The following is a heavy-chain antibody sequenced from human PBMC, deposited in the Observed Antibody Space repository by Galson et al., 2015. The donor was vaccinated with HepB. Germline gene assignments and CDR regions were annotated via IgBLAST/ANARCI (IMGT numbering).Heavy chain of an antibody. J-gene: IGHJ3*02. CDR2: ISGSGGST. Sequence: SLRLSCAASGFTFSSYGMSWVRQAPGKGLEWVSAISGSGGSTYYADSVKGRFTISRDNSKNTLYLQMNSLRAEDTAVYYCAKDFRSYQPPRGAFDIWGQGTMVTVSS. V-gene: IGHV3-23*01. D-gene: IGHD2-2*01. CDR3: AKDFRSYQPPRGAFDI. CDR1: GFTFSSYG.